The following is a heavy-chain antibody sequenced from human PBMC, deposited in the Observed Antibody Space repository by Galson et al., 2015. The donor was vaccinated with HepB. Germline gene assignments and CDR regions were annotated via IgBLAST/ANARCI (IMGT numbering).Heavy chain of an antibody. CDR1: GFTFSSYR. CDR3: ARDQVRGVIINYYGMDV. J-gene: IGHJ6*02. V-gene: IGHV3-7*03. Sequence: SLRLSCAASGFTFSSYRMSWVRQAPGKGLEWVANIKQDGSEKYYVDSVKGRFTISRDNAKNSLYLQMNSLRAEDTAVYYCARDQVRGVIINYYGMDVWGQGTTVTVSS. CDR2: IKQDGSEK. D-gene: IGHD3-10*01.